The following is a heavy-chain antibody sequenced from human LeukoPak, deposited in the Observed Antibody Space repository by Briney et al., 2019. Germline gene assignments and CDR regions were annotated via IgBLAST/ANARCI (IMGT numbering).Heavy chain of an antibody. D-gene: IGHD3-10*01. V-gene: IGHV3-74*01. Sequence: GGSLRLSCAASGFTFSSYWMHWVRQAPGKGLVWVSRIKSDGSVTTYADSVKGRFIISRDNAKNTLYLQMNSLRVEDTAVYYCGRGSVGFGELNYWGQGTLVTVSS. CDR1: GFTFSSYW. CDR3: GRGSVGFGELNY. J-gene: IGHJ4*02. CDR2: IKSDGSVT.